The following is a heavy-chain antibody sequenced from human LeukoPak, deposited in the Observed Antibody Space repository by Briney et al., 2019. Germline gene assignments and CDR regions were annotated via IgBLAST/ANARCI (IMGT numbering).Heavy chain of an antibody. CDR2: INPNSGGT. CDR3: ARGLIAAAGHLHY. Sequence: GASVKVSCKASGYTFTGYYMHWVRQAPGQGLEWMGRINPNSGGTNYAQKFQGGDTMTRDTSISTAYMELSRLRSDDTAVYYCARGLIAAAGHLHYWGQGTLVTVSS. V-gene: IGHV1-2*06. D-gene: IGHD6-13*01. J-gene: IGHJ4*02. CDR1: GYTFTGYY.